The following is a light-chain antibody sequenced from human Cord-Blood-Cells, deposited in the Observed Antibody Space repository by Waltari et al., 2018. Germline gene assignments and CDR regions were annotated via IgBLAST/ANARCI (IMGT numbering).Light chain of an antibody. Sequence: QSALTQPASVSGSPGQSITISCTGTRRDVGAYNYVSWYQQHPGKAPKLMIYDVSNRPSGVSNRFSGSKSGNTASLTISGLQAEDEADYYCSSYTSSSGYVFGTGTKVTVL. J-gene: IGLJ1*01. CDR3: SSYTSSSGYV. CDR1: RRDVGAYNY. V-gene: IGLV2-14*03. CDR2: DVS.